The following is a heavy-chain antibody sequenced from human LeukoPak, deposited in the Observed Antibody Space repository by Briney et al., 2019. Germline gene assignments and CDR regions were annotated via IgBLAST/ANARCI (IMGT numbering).Heavy chain of an antibody. CDR2: ISSSSSYI. CDR3: ARDSYDILTGTDY. CDR1: GFTFSSYS. Sequence: GGSLRLPCAASGFTFSSYSMNWVRQAPGKGLEWVSSISSSSSYIYYADSVKGRFTISRDNAKNSLYLQMNSLRAEDTAVYYCARDSYDILTGTDYWGQGTLVTVSS. D-gene: IGHD3-9*01. V-gene: IGHV3-21*01. J-gene: IGHJ4*02.